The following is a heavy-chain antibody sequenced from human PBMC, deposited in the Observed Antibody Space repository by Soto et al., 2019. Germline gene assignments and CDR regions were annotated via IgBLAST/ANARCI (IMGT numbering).Heavy chain of an antibody. CDR1: GFKFSNYA. CDR3: AKDRRAGGNSAFYFDF. CDR2: ISATGGGT. V-gene: IGHV3-23*01. D-gene: IGHD3-16*01. J-gene: IGHJ4*02. Sequence: PGGSLRLSCAASGFKFSNYAMSWVRHAPGKGLEWVSLISATGGGTYYADSVKGRFTISRDNSHNTLYLQVHSLTAEDTAVYYCAKDRRAGGNSAFYFDFWGQGAQVTVS.